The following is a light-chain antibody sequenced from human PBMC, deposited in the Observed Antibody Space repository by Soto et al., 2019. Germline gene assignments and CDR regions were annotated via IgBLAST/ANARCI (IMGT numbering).Light chain of an antibody. V-gene: IGKV3-20*01. CDR2: GAS. CDR3: QQYGSSPPMT. CDR1: QSVSSN. Sequence: EIVSTQSPATLSVSPGERATLSCRASQSVSSNLAWYQQKPGQAPRLLIYGASSRATGIPDRFSGSGSGTDFTLTISRLEPEDFAVYYCQQYGSSPPMTFGQGTKVDIK. J-gene: IGKJ1*01.